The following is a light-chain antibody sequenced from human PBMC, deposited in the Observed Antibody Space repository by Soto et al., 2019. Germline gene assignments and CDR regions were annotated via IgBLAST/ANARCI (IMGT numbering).Light chain of an antibody. V-gene: IGLV1-44*01. Sequence: QSVLTQPPSASGTPGQRVTISCSGSNSNIGANTVNWYQHLPGTAPKLLIYSNSQRPSGVPDRFSGSKSGTSASLAISGLQSEDEADYYCAAWDDILNGVVFGGGTKLTVL. CDR2: SNS. CDR1: NSNIGANT. CDR3: AAWDDILNGVV. J-gene: IGLJ2*01.